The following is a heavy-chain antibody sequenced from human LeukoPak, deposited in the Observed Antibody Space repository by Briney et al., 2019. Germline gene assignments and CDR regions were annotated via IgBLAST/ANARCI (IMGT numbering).Heavy chain of an antibody. CDR1: GYSISSGYY. CDR2: IYHSGRT. J-gene: IGHJ4*02. D-gene: IGHD3-16*01. V-gene: IGHV4-38-2*02. Sequence: PSETLSLTCTVSGYSISSGYYWGWIRQPPGKGLEWIGSIYHSGRTFYNPSLKSRVTISVDTSKNQFSLKLSSVTAADTAVYYCARYVDSLFDYWGQGTLVTVSS. CDR3: ARYVDSLFDY.